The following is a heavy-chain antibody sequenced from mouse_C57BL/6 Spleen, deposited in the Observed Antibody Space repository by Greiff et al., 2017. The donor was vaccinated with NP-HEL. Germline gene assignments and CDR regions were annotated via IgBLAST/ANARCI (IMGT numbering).Heavy chain of an antibody. CDR3: ARGALRNWYFDV. CDR2: ISSGSSTI. V-gene: IGHV5-17*01. D-gene: IGHD1-1*01. Sequence: DVMLVESGGGLVKPGGSLKLSCAASGFTFSDYGMHWVRQAPEKGLEWVAYISSGSSTIYYADTVKGRFTISRDNAKNTLFLQMTSLRSEDTAMYYCARGALRNWYFDVWGTGTTVTVSS. CDR1: GFTFSDYG. J-gene: IGHJ1*03.